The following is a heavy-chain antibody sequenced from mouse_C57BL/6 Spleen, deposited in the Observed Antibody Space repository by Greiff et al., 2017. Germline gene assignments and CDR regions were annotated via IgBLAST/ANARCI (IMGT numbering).Heavy chain of an antibody. D-gene: IGHD1-1*01. Sequence: EVQLQQSGPELVKPGASVKISCKASGYTFTDYYMNWVKQSHGKSLEWIGDINPNNGGTSYNQKFKGKATLTVDKSSSTAYMELRSLTSEDSAVYYCATVVARFDYAMDYWGQGTSVTVSS. CDR3: ATVVARFDYAMDY. CDR2: INPNNGGT. V-gene: IGHV1-26*01. CDR1: GYTFTDYY. J-gene: IGHJ4*01.